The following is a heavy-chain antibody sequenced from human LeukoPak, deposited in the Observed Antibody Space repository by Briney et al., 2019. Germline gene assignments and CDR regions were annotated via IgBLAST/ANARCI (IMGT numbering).Heavy chain of an antibody. CDR1: GYSLTSYG. D-gene: IGHD3-10*01. CDR3: ARAFYYGSGNFFDY. CDR2: IGPYNGNT. J-gene: IGHJ4*02. V-gene: IGHV1-18*04. Sequence: ASVKVSCKASGYSLTSYGISWVRQAPGQGLEWMGSIGPYNGNTNYAQNLQGRVTMTTDTSTSTAYMELRSLRSDDTAVYYCARAFYYGSGNFFDYWAQGTLVTVSS.